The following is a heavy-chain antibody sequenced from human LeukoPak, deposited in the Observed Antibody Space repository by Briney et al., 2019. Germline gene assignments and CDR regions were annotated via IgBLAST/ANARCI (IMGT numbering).Heavy chain of an antibody. CDR3: ARDRDFWSGPIDF. V-gene: IGHV1-46*01. J-gene: IGHJ4*02. Sequence: ASVKVSCKASGYTFTTYGITWVRQAPGQGLEWMGIINPSGGSTSYAQKFQGRVTMTKDTSTSTVYMELSSLTSEDTAVYYCARDRDFWSGPIDFWGQGTLVTVSS. CDR2: INPSGGST. D-gene: IGHD3-3*01. CDR1: GYTFTTYG.